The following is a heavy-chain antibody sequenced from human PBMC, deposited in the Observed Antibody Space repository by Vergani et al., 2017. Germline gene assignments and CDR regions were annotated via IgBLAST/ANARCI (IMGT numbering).Heavy chain of an antibody. CDR1: GFSFPGYA. Sequence: EVQLLESGGGLVQPGGSLRLSCEASGFSFPGYAMSWVRQAPGKGLEWVSSVSGSSATPYYADSVKGRFNISRDNSKNTLHLQMNSLRADDTAVYYCTRGSRGYTGYFFDCWGQGTLATVSS. CDR2: VSGSSATP. CDR3: TRGSRGYTGYFFDC. J-gene: IGHJ4*02. D-gene: IGHD5-12*01. V-gene: IGHV3-23*01.